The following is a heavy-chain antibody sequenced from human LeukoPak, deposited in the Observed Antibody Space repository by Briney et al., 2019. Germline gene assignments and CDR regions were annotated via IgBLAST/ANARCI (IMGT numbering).Heavy chain of an antibody. CDR1: GFSFDDYG. J-gene: IGHJ6*03. CDR3: ARDRRSSWYSYYYYYYYMDV. CDR2: INWNGGST. V-gene: IGHV3-20*04. D-gene: IGHD6-13*01. Sequence: GGSLRLSCAASGFSFDDYGMSWVRQAPGKGLEWVSGINWNGGSTGYADSVKGRFTITRDNAKNSLYLQMNSLRAEDTALYYCARDRRSSWYSYYYYYYYMDVWGKGTTVTVSS.